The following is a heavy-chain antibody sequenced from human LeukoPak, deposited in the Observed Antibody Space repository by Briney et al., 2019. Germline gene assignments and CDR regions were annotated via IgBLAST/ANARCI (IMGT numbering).Heavy chain of an antibody. V-gene: IGHV4-34*01. CDR3: ARGYSSGWSRGTLDY. J-gene: IGHJ4*02. CDR2: INHSGST. Sequence: SETLSLTCAVYGGSFSGYYWSWIRQPPGKGLEWIGEINHSGSTNYNPSLKSRVTISVDTSKNQFSLDLKSVTAADTAVYYCARGYSSGWSRGTLDYWGQGSLVTVSS. CDR1: GGSFSGYY. D-gene: IGHD6-19*01.